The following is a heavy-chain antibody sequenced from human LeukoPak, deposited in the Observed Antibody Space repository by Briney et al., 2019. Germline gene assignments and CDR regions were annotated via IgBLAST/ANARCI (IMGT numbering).Heavy chain of an antibody. CDR3: ARVQKGIAAAGTGGGWFDP. CDR1: GFTFSDYY. Sequence: GGSLRLSCAASGFTFSDYYMSWIRQAPGRGLEWISHISSSGSTIYYSDSVRGQFTISRDNAKNSLYLQMNSLRAEDTAVYYCARVQKGIAAAGTGGGWFDPWGQGTLVTVSA. J-gene: IGHJ5*02. CDR2: ISSSGSTI. D-gene: IGHD6-13*01. V-gene: IGHV3-11*01.